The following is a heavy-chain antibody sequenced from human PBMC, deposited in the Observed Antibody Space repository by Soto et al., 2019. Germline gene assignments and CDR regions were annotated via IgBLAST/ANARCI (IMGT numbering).Heavy chain of an antibody. CDR1: GFSLSTTEEG. V-gene: IGHV2-5*02. CDR2: IYWDDDK. Sequence: QITLKESGPTLVKPTQTLTLTCTFSGFSLSTTEEGVGWIRQPPGKAPEWLALIYWDDDKRYSPSLKTRPTITKDTSKNQVVLTVTNVDPVDTATYYCAHGSCFGADCYPNPYFDFWGQGILVTVSS. D-gene: IGHD2-21*02. CDR3: AHGSCFGADCYPNPYFDF. J-gene: IGHJ4*02.